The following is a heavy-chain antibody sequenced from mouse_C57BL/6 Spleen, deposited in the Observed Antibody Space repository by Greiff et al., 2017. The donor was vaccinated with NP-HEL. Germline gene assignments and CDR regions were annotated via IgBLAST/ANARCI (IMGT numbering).Heavy chain of an antibody. Sequence: QVQLKQSGAELVKPGASVKISCKASGYAFSSYWMNWVKQRPGKGLEWIGQIYPGDGDTNYNGKFKGKATLTADKSSSTAYMQLSSLTSEDSAVYFCARKGGDGNLFAYWGQGTLVTVSA. V-gene: IGHV1-80*01. D-gene: IGHD2-1*01. CDR3: ARKGGDGNLFAY. J-gene: IGHJ3*01. CDR2: IYPGDGDT. CDR1: GYAFSSYW.